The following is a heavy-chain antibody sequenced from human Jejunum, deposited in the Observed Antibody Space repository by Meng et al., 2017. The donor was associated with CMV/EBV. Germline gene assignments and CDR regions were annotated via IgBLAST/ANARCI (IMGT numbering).Heavy chain of an antibody. D-gene: IGHD2-21*02. V-gene: IGHV4-39*07. CDR3: ARLSGGDHFDY. Sequence: CTVSGGSISSTSYYWSWIRQPPGKGLEWIGTFYFGGHNYYNPSLKSRVTILVGTSENQIFLKMSSVSAADTAMYYCARLSGGDHFDYWGQGTLVTVSS. J-gene: IGHJ4*02. CDR1: GGSISSTSYY. CDR2: FYFGGHN.